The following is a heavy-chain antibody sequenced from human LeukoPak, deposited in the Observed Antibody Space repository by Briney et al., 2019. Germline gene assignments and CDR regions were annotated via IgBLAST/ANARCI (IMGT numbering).Heavy chain of an antibody. CDR1: GGSISSYY. CDR2: IYYSGST. Sequence: SETLSLTCTVSGGSISSYYWSWIRQPPGKGLEWIGYIYYSGSTNYNPSLKSRVTISVDTSKNQFSLKLSSVTAADTAMYYCAREKIGTGTVLGKDYYMDVWGKGTTVTVSS. V-gene: IGHV4-59*12. D-gene: IGHD3-16*01. CDR3: AREKIGTGTVLGKDYYMDV. J-gene: IGHJ6*03.